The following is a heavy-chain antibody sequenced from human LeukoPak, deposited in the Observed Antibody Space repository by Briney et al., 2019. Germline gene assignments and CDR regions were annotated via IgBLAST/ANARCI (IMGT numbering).Heavy chain of an antibody. V-gene: IGHV4-59*01. CDR2: IYYSGST. CDR3: ARQPSSWFTSFDS. J-gene: IGHJ4*02. CDR1: GGSLSSYF. Sequence: SETLSLTCAVSGGSLSSYFWSWIRQPPGKGLEWIAYIYYSGSTNYNPSLKSRVTISVDTSKNQFSLKLSSVTAADTAVYYCARQPSSWFTSFDSWGQGTLVTVSS. D-gene: IGHD6-13*01.